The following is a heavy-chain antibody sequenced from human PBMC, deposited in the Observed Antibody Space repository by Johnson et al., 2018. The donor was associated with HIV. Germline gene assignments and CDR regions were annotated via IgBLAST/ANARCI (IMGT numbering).Heavy chain of an antibody. Sequence: QVQLVESGGGLVKPGGSLRLSCAASGFTFNDYYMNWMRQAPGKGLEWVSHISSSGATIYYADSVRGRFTISRDNSKNTLYLQMNSLRPEDTAVYYCARSGRPLVVVTAYDAFDVWGQGTMVTVSS. CDR3: ARSGRPLVVVTAYDAFDV. CDR2: ISSSGATI. D-gene: IGHD2-15*01. V-gene: IGHV3-11*04. CDR1: GFTFNDYY. J-gene: IGHJ3*01.